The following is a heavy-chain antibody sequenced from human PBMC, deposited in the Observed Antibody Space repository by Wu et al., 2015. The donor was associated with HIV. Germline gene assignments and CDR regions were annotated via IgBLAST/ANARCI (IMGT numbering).Heavy chain of an antibody. CDR3: TTVRWELSECNYYYAMDV. V-gene: IGHV1-24*01. D-gene: IGHD3-16*02. J-gene: IGHJ6*02. Sequence: QDQLIQSGAEVKKPGASVKVSCKVSGYTLTKLYIHWVRQAPGKGLEWMGGFDPEKGETIYAQKFQGRVTMTEDTSTDTAYMDLSSLTSEDTAVYFXTTVRWELSECNYYYAMDVWGQGTTVTVS. CDR2: FDPEKGET. CDR1: GYTLTKLY.